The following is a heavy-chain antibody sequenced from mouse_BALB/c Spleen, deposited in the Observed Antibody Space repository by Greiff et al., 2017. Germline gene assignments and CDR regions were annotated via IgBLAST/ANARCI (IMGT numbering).Heavy chain of an antibody. J-gene: IGHJ2*01. CDR3: ARDDGYGVDY. Sequence: QVQLQQSGPELVKPGASVRISCKASGYTFTSYYIHWVKQRPGQGLEWIGWIYPGNVNTKYNEKFKGKATLTADKSCTAYMQLSSLTSEDSAVYFCARDDGYGVDYWGQGTTLTVSS. CDR2: IYPGNVNT. V-gene: IGHV1S56*01. D-gene: IGHD2-2*01. CDR1: GYTFTSYY.